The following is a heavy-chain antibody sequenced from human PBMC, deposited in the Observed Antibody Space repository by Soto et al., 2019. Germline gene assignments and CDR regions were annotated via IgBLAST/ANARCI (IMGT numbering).Heavy chain of an antibody. Sequence: GGSLRLSCAVSGFTFSSSAMSWVRRAPGKGLEWVSGINGGDDSKDYADSARGRFTISRDNAKNAVYLQLNSLRAEDTASYFCAKDAGYDFRSGYHNDYHYMDVWGKGTTVTVSS. CDR1: GFTFSSSA. J-gene: IGHJ6*03. D-gene: IGHD3-3*01. CDR2: INGGDDSK. CDR3: AKDAGYDFRSGYHNDYHYMDV. V-gene: IGHV3-23*01.